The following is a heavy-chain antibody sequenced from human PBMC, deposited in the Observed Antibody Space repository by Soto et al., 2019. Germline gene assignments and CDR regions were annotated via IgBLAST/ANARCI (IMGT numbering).Heavy chain of an antibody. D-gene: IGHD2-15*01. J-gene: IGHJ4*02. Sequence: QVQLVESGGGVVQPGRSLRLSCAASGFTFSSYGMHWVRQAPGKGLEWVAVISYDGSNKYYVDSVKGRFTISRDNSKNTLYLQMNSLRAEDTAVYYCAKDGGYCSGGSCYSSYFFDSWGQGTLVTVSS. CDR3: AKDGGYCSGGSCYSSYFFDS. V-gene: IGHV3-30*18. CDR2: ISYDGSNK. CDR1: GFTFSSYG.